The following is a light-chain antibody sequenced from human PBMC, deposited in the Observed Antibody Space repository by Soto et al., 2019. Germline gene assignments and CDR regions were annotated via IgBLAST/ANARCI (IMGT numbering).Light chain of an antibody. CDR3: SSYTSSSTLV. V-gene: IGLV2-14*01. CDR1: SSDVGGYNH. Sequence: QSALTQPASVSGSPGQSITISCTGTSSDVGGYNHVSWYQQHPGKALKLMIYDVSNRPSGVSNRFSGSKSGNTASLTISGLQAEDEADYYCSSYTSSSTLVFGTGTKLTVL. J-gene: IGLJ1*01. CDR2: DVS.